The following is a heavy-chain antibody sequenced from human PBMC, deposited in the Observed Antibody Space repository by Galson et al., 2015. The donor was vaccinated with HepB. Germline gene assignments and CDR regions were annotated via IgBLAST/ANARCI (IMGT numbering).Heavy chain of an antibody. D-gene: IGHD6-19*01. CDR3: ARGGQWLVDGTFDY. J-gene: IGHJ4*02. CDR2: IYYSGST. Sequence: ETLSLTCTVSRGSISSSSYYWGWIRQPPGKGLEWIGSIYYSGSTYYNPSLKSRVTISVDTSKNQFSLKLSSVTAADTAVYYCARGGQWLVDGTFDYWGQGTLVTVSS. CDR1: RGSISSSSYY. V-gene: IGHV4-39*07.